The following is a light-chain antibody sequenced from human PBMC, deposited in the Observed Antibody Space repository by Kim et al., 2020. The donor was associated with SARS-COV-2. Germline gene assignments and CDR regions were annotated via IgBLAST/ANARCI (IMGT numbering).Light chain of an antibody. J-gene: IGLJ1*01. CDR2: EVS. CDR1: SSDVGGYNY. CDR3: SSYAGSNNYV. Sequence: QSALTQPPSASGSPGQSVTISCTGTSSDVGGYNYVSWYQQHPGKAPKLMIYEVSKRPSGVPDRFSGSKSGNTASLTVSGLQAEDEADYYCSSYAGSNNYVFGPGTKVTAL. V-gene: IGLV2-8*01.